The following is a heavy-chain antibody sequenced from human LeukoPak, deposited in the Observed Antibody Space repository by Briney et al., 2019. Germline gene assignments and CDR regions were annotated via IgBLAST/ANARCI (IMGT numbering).Heavy chain of an antibody. V-gene: IGHV3-9*01. CDR3: ARDLGVVPLDY. J-gene: IGHJ4*02. CDR1: GFTFDDYA. CDR2: ISWNSGGI. Sequence: GGSLRLSCAGSGFTFDDYAMHWARQAPGKGLEWVSGISWNSGGIGYADSVEGRFTISRDNAKNSLYLQMNSLRAEDTAVYYCARDLGVVPLDYWGQGTLVTVSS. D-gene: IGHD2-2*01.